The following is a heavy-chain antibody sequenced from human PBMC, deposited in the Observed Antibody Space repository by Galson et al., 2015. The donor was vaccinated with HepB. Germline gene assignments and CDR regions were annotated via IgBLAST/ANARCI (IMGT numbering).Heavy chain of an antibody. CDR3: ARNALGSSGYRLTN. Sequence: SVKVSCKASGYTFTSYAMHWVRQAPGQRLEWMGWINAGNGNTKYSQKFQGRVTITRDTSASTAYMELSSLRSEDTAVYYCARNALGSSGYRLTNCGPGTLVTASP. CDR2: INAGNGNT. CDR1: GYTFTSYA. D-gene: IGHD3-22*01. J-gene: IGHJ4*02. V-gene: IGHV1-3*01.